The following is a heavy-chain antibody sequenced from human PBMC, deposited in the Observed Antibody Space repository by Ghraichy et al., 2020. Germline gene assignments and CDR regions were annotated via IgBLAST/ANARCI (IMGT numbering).Heavy chain of an antibody. CDR2: ISYDGRNK. D-gene: IGHD3-10*01. J-gene: IGHJ3*02. CDR3: ARVNLTELLNDAFDI. V-gene: IGHV3-30*04. CDR1: GFTFSSYS. Sequence: GGYLRLSCAASGFTFSSYSMHWVRQAPGKGLEWVAVISYDGRNKYYEDSVKGRFTISRDNSENTLSLQMNSLRAEDTTVYYCARVNLTELLNDAFDIWGQGTVVTVSS.